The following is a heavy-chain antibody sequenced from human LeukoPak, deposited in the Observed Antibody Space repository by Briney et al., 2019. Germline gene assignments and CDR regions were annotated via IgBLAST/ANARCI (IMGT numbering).Heavy chain of an antibody. V-gene: IGHV3-21*01. J-gene: IGHJ4*02. CDR2: IGSSSGYM. D-gene: IGHD6-19*01. CDR3: ARGSGWESVDY. CDR1: GFTFSSYT. Sequence: GGSLGLSCAASGFTFSSYTMNWVRQAPGKGLEWVSAIGSSSGYMNYANSVKGRFTISRDNARNSLFLQMSSLRAEDTAVYYCARGSGWESVDYWGQGTLVTVSS.